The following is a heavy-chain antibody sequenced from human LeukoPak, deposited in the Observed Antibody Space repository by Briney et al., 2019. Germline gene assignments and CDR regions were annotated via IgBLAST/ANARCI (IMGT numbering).Heavy chain of an antibody. V-gene: IGHV3-33*06. Sequence: TGGSLRLSCAAWGFTFSSNGRNGVGQAPGKGLEGGAVIRYDGGKKDYEDSGKGRFTISRDNTKKTLDVKINSLRAEDTAVYYCAKDQGKYYYGSGTKWPDYWGQGTLVTVSS. CDR3: AKDQGKYYYGSGTKWPDY. CDR2: IRYDGGKK. D-gene: IGHD3-10*01. J-gene: IGHJ4*02. CDR1: GFTFSSNG.